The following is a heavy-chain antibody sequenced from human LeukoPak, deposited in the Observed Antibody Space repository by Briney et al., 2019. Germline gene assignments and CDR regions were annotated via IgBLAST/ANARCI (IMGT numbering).Heavy chain of an antibody. J-gene: IGHJ6*02. Sequence: PGGSLRLSCAASGFTFSIYSMNWVRQAPGKGLEWVSYISSGSGTIYYADSVKGRFTISRDNAKNSLYLQMNSLRAEDTAVYYCASLPPYYDFWSGYFTDYYYYGMDVWGQGTTVTVSS. D-gene: IGHD3-3*01. CDR3: ASLPPYYDFWSGYFTDYYYYGMDV. CDR1: GFTFSIYS. V-gene: IGHV3-48*04. CDR2: ISSGSGTI.